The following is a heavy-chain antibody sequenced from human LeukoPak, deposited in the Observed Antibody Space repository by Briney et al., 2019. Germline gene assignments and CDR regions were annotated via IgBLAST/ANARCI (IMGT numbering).Heavy chain of an antibody. CDR2: ISYDGSNK. Sequence: PGGFLRLSCAASGFTFSSYGMHWVRQAPGKGLEWVAVISYDGSNKYYADSVKGRFTISRDNSKNTLYLQMNSLRAEDTAVYYCAKANLGLTYYYDSSGYYYDYWGQGTLVTVSS. J-gene: IGHJ4*02. V-gene: IGHV3-30*18. D-gene: IGHD3-22*01. CDR1: GFTFSSYG. CDR3: AKANLGLTYYYDSSGYYYDY.